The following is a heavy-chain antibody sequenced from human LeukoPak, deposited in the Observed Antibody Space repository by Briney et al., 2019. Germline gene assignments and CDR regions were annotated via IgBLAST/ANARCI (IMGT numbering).Heavy chain of an antibody. J-gene: IGHJ4*02. CDR2: IKSKTDGGTT. CDR3: TTDRGYSYGIDY. Sequence: GGSLRLSCAASGFTFSDYAMSWVRQAPGKGLEWVGRIKSKTDGGTTDYAAPVKGRFTISRDDSKNTLYLQMNSLKTEDTAVYYCTTDRGYSYGIDYWGQGTLVTVSS. D-gene: IGHD5-18*01. V-gene: IGHV3-15*01. CDR1: GFTFSDYA.